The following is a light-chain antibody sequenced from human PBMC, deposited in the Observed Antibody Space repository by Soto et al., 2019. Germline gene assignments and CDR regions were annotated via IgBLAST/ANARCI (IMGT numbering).Light chain of an antibody. CDR2: AAS. Sequence: DIHMTQSPSSLSASVGARVTFTCRASQNINTYLNWYQQRPGTAPKLLIYAASTLQGGVPSRFSGSGSGTEFTLAINSLQSEDSATYFCQQSHTIPWTFGPGTKVDI. CDR3: QQSHTIPWT. V-gene: IGKV1-39*01. CDR1: QNINTY. J-gene: IGKJ1*01.